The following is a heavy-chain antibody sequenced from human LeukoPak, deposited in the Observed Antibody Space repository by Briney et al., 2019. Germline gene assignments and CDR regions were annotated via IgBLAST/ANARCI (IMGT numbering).Heavy chain of an antibody. CDR2: ISGSGGST. D-gene: IGHD5-12*01. Sequence: GGSLRLSCTTSGFTFSDYSVNWVRQAPGKGLEWVSAISGSGGSTYYADSVKGRFTISRDNSKNTLYLQMNSLRAEDTAVYYCAKGDIADLNWFDPWGQGTLVTVSS. V-gene: IGHV3-23*01. J-gene: IGHJ5*02. CDR1: GFTFSDYS. CDR3: AKGDIADLNWFDP.